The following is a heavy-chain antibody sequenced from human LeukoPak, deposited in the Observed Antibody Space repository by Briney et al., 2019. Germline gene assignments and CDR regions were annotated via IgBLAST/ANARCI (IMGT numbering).Heavy chain of an antibody. J-gene: IGHJ6*03. CDR3: ARTLGSSGWYAVYYYYYYMDV. V-gene: IGHV3-74*01. D-gene: IGHD6-19*01. CDR1: GFTFSTYW. CDR2: INRDASSI. Sequence: PGGSLRLSCAASGFTFSTYWMHWVRQAPGKGLVWVSRINRDASSIAYADSVQGRFTISRDNAKNTLYLQMNNLRAEDTAVYYCARTLGSSGWYAVYYYYYYMDVWGKGTTVTISS.